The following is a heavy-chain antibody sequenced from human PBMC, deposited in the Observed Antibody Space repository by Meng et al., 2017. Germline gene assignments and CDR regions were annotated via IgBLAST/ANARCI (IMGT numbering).Heavy chain of an antibody. CDR2: IYHSGST. J-gene: IGHJ4*02. CDR1: GGSISSSNW. V-gene: IGHV4-4*02. CDR3: ARWSIYCSGGSCYSFDY. D-gene: IGHD2-15*01. Sequence: QVRLQGSGPGLVKPSGTLSLTCAVSGGSISSSNWWSWVRHPPGKGLEWIGEIYHSGSTNYNPSLKSRVTISVDKSKNQFSLKLSSVTAADTAVYYCARWSIYCSGGSCYSFDYWGQGTLVTVSS.